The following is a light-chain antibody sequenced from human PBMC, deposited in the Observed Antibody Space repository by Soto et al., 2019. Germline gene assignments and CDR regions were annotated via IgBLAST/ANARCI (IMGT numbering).Light chain of an antibody. CDR3: QQSYSTPPENT. J-gene: IGKJ2*01. CDR1: QSISSY. CDR2: DAS. V-gene: IGKV1-39*01. Sequence: DIEMTQSPSSLSASVGDRVTITCRASQSISSYLNWYQQKPGKAPKLLIYDASSLQSGVPSRFSGSRSGTDFTLTISSLQPEDFATYYCQQSYSTPPENTFGQGTKLEIK.